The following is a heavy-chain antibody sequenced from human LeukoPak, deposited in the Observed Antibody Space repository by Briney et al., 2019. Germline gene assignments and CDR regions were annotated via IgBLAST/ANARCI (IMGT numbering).Heavy chain of an antibody. V-gene: IGHV3-21*01. CDR2: ISSTSAYI. CDR1: GFALKSYS. D-gene: IGHD5/OR15-5a*01. Sequence: GGSLRLSCAGSGFALKSYSLTWVRQAPGKGLEWVSSISSTSAYIHYADSVKGRFTISRDNVDNVVYLEMNSLGAEDTATYYCARGAVSGPRGWFDSWGQGTLVIVSS. CDR3: ARGAVSGPRGWFDS. J-gene: IGHJ5*01.